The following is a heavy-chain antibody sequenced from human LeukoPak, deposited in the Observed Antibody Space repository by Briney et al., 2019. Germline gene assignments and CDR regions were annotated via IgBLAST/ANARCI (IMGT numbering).Heavy chain of an antibody. CDR3: ARDQPLGDDAFDI. D-gene: IGHD3-16*01. Sequence: GGSLRLSCAASGFTFSSYSMNWVRQAPGKGLEWVSSISSSSSYIYYADSVKGRFTISRDNAKNSLYLQMNSLRAEDTAVYYCARDQPLGDDAFDIWGQGTMVTVSS. CDR2: ISSSSSYI. CDR1: GFTFSSYS. J-gene: IGHJ3*02. V-gene: IGHV3-21*01.